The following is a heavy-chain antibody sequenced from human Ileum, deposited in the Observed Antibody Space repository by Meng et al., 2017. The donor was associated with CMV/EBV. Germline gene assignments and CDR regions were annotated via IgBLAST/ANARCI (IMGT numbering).Heavy chain of an antibody. J-gene: IGHJ4*02. D-gene: IGHD2-8*02. Sequence: RILSCAASGFTFSIFARSWVRQAPGRGLEWVSIISGGGTYYADSVKGRFTISRDNSKSTLSLQMNSLRAEDTALYYCVKGLTVFEYWGQGTLVTVSS. CDR1: GFTFSIFA. V-gene: IGHV3-23*03. CDR3: VKGLTVFEY. CDR2: ISGGGT.